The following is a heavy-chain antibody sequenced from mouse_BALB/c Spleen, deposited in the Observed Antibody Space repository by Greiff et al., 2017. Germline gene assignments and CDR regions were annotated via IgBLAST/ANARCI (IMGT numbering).Heavy chain of an antibody. J-gene: IGHJ3*01. Sequence: QVQLQQSGAELVRPGTSVKVSCKASGYAFTNYLIEWVKQRPGQGLEWIGVINPGSGGTNYNEKFKGKATLTADKSSSTAYMQLSSLTSDDSAVYFCAATATTEKFAYWGQGTLVTVSA. CDR1: GYAFTNYL. V-gene: IGHV1-54*01. D-gene: IGHD1-1*01. CDR3: AATATTEKFAY. CDR2: INPGSGGT.